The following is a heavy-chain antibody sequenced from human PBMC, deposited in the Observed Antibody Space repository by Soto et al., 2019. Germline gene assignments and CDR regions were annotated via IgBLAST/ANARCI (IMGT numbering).Heavy chain of an antibody. CDR2: IIPIFGTA. J-gene: IGHJ4*02. V-gene: IGHV1-69*01. CDR1: GGTFSSYA. Sequence: QVQLVQSGAEVKKPGSSVKVSCKASGGTFSSYAISWVRQAPGQGLEWMGGIIPIFGTANYAQKFQGRVTITADESTSTAYMELSTLRSEDTAVYYCVREDDRDGYTPTRFDYWGQGTLVTVSS. CDR3: VREDDRDGYTPTRFDY. D-gene: IGHD5-12*01.